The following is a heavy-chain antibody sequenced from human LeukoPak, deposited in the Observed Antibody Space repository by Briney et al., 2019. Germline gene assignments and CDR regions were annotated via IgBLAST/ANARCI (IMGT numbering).Heavy chain of an antibody. J-gene: IGHJ4*02. D-gene: IGHD1-7*01. V-gene: IGHV4-34*01. Sequence: SETLSLTCAVYGGSFSGYYWSWIRQPPGKGLEWIGEINHSGSTNYNPSLKSRVTISVDTSKNQFSLKLSSVTAADTAVYYCARLLNWNYPIDYWGQGTLVTASS. CDR2: INHSGST. CDR3: ARLLNWNYPIDY. CDR1: GGSFSGYY.